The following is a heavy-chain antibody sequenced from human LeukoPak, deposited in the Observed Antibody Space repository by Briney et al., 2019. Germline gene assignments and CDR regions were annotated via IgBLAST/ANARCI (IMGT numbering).Heavy chain of an antibody. CDR3: ARTTVVTPRGDDY. D-gene: IGHD4-23*01. CDR1: GGSISSYY. V-gene: IGHV4-59*12. J-gene: IGHJ4*02. Sequence: SETLSLTCTVSGGSISSYYWSWIRQPPGKGLEWIGYIYYSGSTNYNPSLKSRVTISVDTSKNQFSLKLSSVTAADTAVYYCARTTVVTPRGDDYWGQGTLVTVSS. CDR2: IYYSGST.